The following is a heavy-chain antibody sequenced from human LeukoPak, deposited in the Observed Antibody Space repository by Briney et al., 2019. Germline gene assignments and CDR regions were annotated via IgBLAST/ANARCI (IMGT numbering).Heavy chain of an antibody. V-gene: IGHV4-59*01. CDR1: GGSISSYY. Sequence: SETLSLTCTVSGGSISSYYWSWIRQPPGKGLEWMGYIYYSGSTNYNPSLKSRVTISVDTSKNQFSLKLSSVTAADTAVYYCARWPVEMATIGFDYWGQGTLVTVSS. CDR2: IYYSGST. D-gene: IGHD5-24*01. J-gene: IGHJ4*02. CDR3: ARWPVEMATIGFDY.